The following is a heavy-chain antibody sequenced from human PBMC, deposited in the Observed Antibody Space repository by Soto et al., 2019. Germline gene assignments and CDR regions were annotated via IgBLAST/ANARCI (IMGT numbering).Heavy chain of an antibody. CDR2: IYSGGST. CDR1: GFTVSSNY. Sequence: EVQLVEAGGGLVQPGGSLRLSCADSGFTVSSNYMSWVRQAPGKGLEWVSVIYSGGSTYYADSVKGRFTISRHNSKNTLYLQMNSLRAEDTAVYYCARDSHGYIDYWGQGTLVNVSS. J-gene: IGHJ4*02. V-gene: IGHV3-53*04. CDR3: ARDSHGYIDY.